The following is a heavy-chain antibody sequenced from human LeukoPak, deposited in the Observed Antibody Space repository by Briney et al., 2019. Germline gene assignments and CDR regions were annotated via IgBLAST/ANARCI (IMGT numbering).Heavy chain of an antibody. CDR1: GGSISSTNYY. J-gene: IGHJ6*02. D-gene: IGHD3-10*01. CDR3: ARDVGYYGSGTNYYYYGMDV. CDR2: FYYSGIT. V-gene: IGHV4-39*02. Sequence: SETLSLTCTVPGGSISSTNYYWGWIRQPPGKGLEWVGNFYYSGITYYNPSLKSRVVISVDTSKNQFSLTVSSVRAADTAVYYCARDVGYYGSGTNYYYYGMDVWGQGTTVTVSS.